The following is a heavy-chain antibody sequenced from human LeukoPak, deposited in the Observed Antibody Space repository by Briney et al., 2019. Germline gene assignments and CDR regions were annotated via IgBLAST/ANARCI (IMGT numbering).Heavy chain of an antibody. Sequence: PGGSLRLSCAASGFTFSSYGMHWVRQAPGKGLEWVAVIWYDGSNKYYADSVKGRFTISRDNSKNTLYLQMNSLRAEDTAVYYCAKPLYYDSSGYNYWGQGTLVTVSS. CDR1: GFTFSSYG. D-gene: IGHD3-22*01. CDR2: IWYDGSNK. J-gene: IGHJ4*02. CDR3: AKPLYYDSSGYNY. V-gene: IGHV3-30*02.